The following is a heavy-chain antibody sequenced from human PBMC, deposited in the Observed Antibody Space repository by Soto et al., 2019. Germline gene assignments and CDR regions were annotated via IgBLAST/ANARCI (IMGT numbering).Heavy chain of an antibody. CDR3: ARSSGITIFGEVTPYYDYMDV. CDR2: IYYSGST. CDR1: GVSISSSSYY. Sequence: QLQLQESAPGLVKPSETLSLTCTVSGVSISSSSYYWGWIRQPPGQGLEWIGSIYYSGSTDYNPSLKRRVTITVGTAKKQFSLKQSSVTAADTAVYYCARSSGITIFGEVTPYYDYMDVWGKGTTVTVSS. V-gene: IGHV4-39*01. D-gene: IGHD3-3*01. J-gene: IGHJ6*03.